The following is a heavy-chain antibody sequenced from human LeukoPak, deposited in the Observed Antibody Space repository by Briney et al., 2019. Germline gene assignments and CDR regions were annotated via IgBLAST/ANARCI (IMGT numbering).Heavy chain of an antibody. D-gene: IGHD3/OR15-3a*01. CDR2: IYHSGST. CDR3: ARKSLDLYYFDY. CDR1: VYSISRGYY. V-gene: IGHV4-38-2*01. J-gene: IGHJ4*02. Sequence: SETLCLTCAVSVYSISRGYYWGWFRQPPGKGLEWIGSIYHSGSTYYKPSLKRRVSISVGTSKNQFSLKLSSVTAADTAVYYCARKSLDLYYFDYWGQGTLVTVSS.